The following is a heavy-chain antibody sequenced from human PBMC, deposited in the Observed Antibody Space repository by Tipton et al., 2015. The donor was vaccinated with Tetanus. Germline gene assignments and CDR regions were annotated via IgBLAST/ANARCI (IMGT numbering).Heavy chain of an antibody. CDR3: AKSDGAQTSGWYPSLYFDF. J-gene: IGHJ4*02. D-gene: IGHD6-19*01. Sequence: TLSLTYTVSGASINAGGYLWTWVRQQPGKGLEWIGNIYYTAHNSYNPSLDSRVSISVDTSKNQCSLRLTSVTAADTAVYFCAKSDGAQTSGWYPSLYFDFWGQGTLVTVSS. V-gene: IGHV4-31*03. CDR1: GASINAGGYL. CDR2: IYYTAHN.